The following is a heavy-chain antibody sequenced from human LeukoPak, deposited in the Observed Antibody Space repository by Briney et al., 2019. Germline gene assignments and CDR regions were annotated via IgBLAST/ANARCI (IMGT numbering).Heavy chain of an antibody. J-gene: IGHJ4*02. CDR3: ARDNGHKGVDY. CDR1: GFTFTDYG. Sequence: ASVKVSCKTSGFTFTDYGFSWMRQAPGQGLEWMGWISGYNALTNYVQKFQGRVAMTTDTSTSTVYMELRSLRLDDTAVHYCARDNGHKGVDYWGQGTLVTVSS. V-gene: IGHV1-18*01. CDR2: ISGYNALT. D-gene: IGHD2-8*01.